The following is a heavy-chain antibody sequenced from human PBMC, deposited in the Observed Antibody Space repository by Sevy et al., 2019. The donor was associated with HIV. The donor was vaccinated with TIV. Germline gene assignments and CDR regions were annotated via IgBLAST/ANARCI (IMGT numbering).Heavy chain of an antibody. Sequence: ASVKVSCKVSGYTLTKLSMHWVRQAPGKGLEWMGSFDPEDGKTIDAQKFQGRVTMTEDTSTDTAYMELSSLRSEDTAVYYCATTRDYYESSGSPFDYWGQGTLVTVSS. CDR1: GYTLTKLS. CDR2: FDPEDGKT. D-gene: IGHD3-22*01. V-gene: IGHV1-24*01. CDR3: ATTRDYYESSGSPFDY. J-gene: IGHJ4*02.